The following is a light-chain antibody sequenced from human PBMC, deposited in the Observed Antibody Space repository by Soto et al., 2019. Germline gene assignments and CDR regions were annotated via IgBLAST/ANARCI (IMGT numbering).Light chain of an antibody. V-gene: IGKV1-5*03. CDR3: QQYNTYST. J-gene: IGKJ1*01. CDR1: QSISSW. CDR2: KAS. Sequence: DIPIHPTSSPLVTTEGGRVSSTCRASQSISSWLAWYQQKPGKAPNLLIYKASSLESGVPSRFSGSGSGTEFTLTISSLQPDDFATYYCQQYNTYSTFGQGTKVDIK.